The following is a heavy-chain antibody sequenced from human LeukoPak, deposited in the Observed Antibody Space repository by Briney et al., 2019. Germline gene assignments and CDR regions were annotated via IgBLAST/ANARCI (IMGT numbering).Heavy chain of an antibody. J-gene: IGHJ6*03. D-gene: IGHD3-10*01. CDR2: IYYGGST. CDR1: GGSISSHLYF. V-gene: IGHV4-39*02. CDR3: ARMVRGVVLGPNYYPYHMDV. Sequence: SETLSLTCTVPGGSISSHLYFWAWIRQPPGKGLEWIGSIYYGGSTYYNPSLKRRVTISVDTSKDDFSLKLASVTAAATAVYYCARMVRGVVLGPNYYPYHMDVWGTGTTVSVSS.